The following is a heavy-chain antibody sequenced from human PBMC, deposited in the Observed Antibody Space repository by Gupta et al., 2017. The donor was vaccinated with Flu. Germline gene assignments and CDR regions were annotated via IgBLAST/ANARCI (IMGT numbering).Heavy chain of an antibody. CDR1: GFTFSDYS. D-gene: IGHD1-26*01. V-gene: IGHV3-48*02. CDR2: IRSTSSTI. Sequence: EVQLVESGGGLVQPGGSLRLSCAASGFTFSDYSMHWVRQDPGKGLEWVSYIRSTSSTIYYADSVKGRFTISRDNAKNSLYLQMNSLRDEDTAVYYCARVCCGSYFDGADHWGQGTLVTVSS. CDR3: ARVCCGSYFDGADH. J-gene: IGHJ4*02.